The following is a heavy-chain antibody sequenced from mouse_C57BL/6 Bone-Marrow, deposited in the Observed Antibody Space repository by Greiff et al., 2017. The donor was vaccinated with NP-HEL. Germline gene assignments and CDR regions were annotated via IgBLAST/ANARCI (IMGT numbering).Heavy chain of an antibody. CDR3: ARDGSGGWFAY. Sequence: QVQLQQSGAELVRPGTSVKVSCKASGYAFTNYLIEWVKQRPGQGLEWIGVINPGSGGTNYNEKFKGKATLTADKSSSTAYMQLSSLTSEDSAVYFCARDGSGGWFAYWGQGTLVTVSA. V-gene: IGHV1-54*01. CDR2: INPGSGGT. D-gene: IGHD1-1*01. CDR1: GYAFTNYL. J-gene: IGHJ3*01.